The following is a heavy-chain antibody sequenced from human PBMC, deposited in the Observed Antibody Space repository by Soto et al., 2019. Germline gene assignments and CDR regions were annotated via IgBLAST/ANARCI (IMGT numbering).Heavy chain of an antibody. CDR2: ISSSSSYI. CDR1: GFTFSSYS. D-gene: IGHD5-12*01. Sequence: GGSLRLSCAASGFTFSSYSMNWVRQAPGKGLEWVSSISSSSSYIYYADSVKGRFTISRDNAKNSLYLQMSSLRAEDTAVYYCARVVPSGYDSLYFDYWGQGTLVTVSS. V-gene: IGHV3-21*01. J-gene: IGHJ4*02. CDR3: ARVVPSGYDSLYFDY.